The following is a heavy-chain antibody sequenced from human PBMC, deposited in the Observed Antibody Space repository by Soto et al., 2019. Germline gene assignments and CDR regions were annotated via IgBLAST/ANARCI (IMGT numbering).Heavy chain of an antibody. Sequence: ASVKVSCKASGYTFTSYAMHWVRQAPGQRLEWMGWINAGNGNTKYSQKFQGRVTITRDTSASTAYMELSSLRSEDTAVYYCAFIPVWFGEIHGSHFDYWGQGTLVTVSS. CDR3: AFIPVWFGEIHGSHFDY. D-gene: IGHD3-10*01. CDR1: GYTFTSYA. CDR2: INAGNGNT. V-gene: IGHV1-3*01. J-gene: IGHJ4*02.